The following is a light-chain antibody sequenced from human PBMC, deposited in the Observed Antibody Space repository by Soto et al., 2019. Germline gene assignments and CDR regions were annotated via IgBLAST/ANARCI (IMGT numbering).Light chain of an antibody. J-gene: IGLJ1*01. V-gene: IGLV2-23*02. CDR3: QSYDSTLSARYV. CDR2: EVS. Sequence: QSVLTQPASVSGSPGQSITISCTGSSGDVGNYDLVSWYQQIPGKAPQLMIFEVSRRPSGVSDRFSGSKSGNMASLTISGLQAEDEADFYCQSYDSTLSARYVFGTGTKLTVL. CDR1: SGDVGNYDL.